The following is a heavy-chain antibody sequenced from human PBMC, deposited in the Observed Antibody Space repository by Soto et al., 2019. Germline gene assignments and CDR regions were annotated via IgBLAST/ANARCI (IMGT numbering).Heavy chain of an antibody. Sequence: ASVKVSCKASGYTFTSHGISWVRQAPGQGLEWMGWISPYNGNTDYAQKEQGRVTMTTDTSTSTAYMELRSLSSDDTAVYYCARDKLEMATIFDSWGQGALVTVSS. CDR3: ARDKLEMATIFDS. J-gene: IGHJ4*02. D-gene: IGHD5-12*01. CDR1: GYTFTSHG. CDR2: ISPYNGNT. V-gene: IGHV1-18*01.